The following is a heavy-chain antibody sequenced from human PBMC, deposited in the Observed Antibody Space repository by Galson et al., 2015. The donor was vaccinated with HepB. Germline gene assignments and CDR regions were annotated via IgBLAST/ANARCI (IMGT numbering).Heavy chain of an antibody. Sequence: SLRLSCAASGFTFSSYAMHWVRQAPGKGLEWVAVISYDGSNKYYADSVKGRFTISRDNSKNTLYLQMNSLRAEDRAVYYCARPGGWGYSSSWDRGGGRRGQETHYFDYWGQGTLVTVSS. D-gene: IGHD6-13*01. J-gene: IGHJ4*02. CDR1: GFTFSSYA. CDR3: ARPGGWGYSSSWDRGGGRRGQETHYFDY. V-gene: IGHV3-30*04. CDR2: ISYDGSNK.